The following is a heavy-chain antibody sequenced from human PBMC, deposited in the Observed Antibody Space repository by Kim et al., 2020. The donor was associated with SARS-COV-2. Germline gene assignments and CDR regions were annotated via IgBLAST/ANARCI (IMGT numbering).Heavy chain of an antibody. CDR3: ARLPEKAAVGYYIDY. Sequence: SETLSLTCTVSGGSISRSSYFWGWIRQPPGKGLEWIGNTLYSGRTHYSPSLKSRVTISVDTSKNQFSLKLSSVTAADTAVYYCARLPEKAAVGYYIDYWGQGTLVTVSS. CDR1: GGSISRSSYF. V-gene: IGHV4-39*01. D-gene: IGHD6-19*01. J-gene: IGHJ4*02. CDR2: TLYSGRT.